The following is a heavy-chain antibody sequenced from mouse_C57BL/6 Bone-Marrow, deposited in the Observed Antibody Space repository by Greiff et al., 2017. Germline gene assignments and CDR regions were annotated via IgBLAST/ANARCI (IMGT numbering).Heavy chain of an antibody. Sequence: EVKLMESGPGLAKPSQTLSLTCSVTGYSIPSDYWNWIRKFPGNKLEYMGYISYSGSTYYNPSLKSRISITRDTSKNQYYLQLNSVTTEDTATYYCAREKIYYDYYYAMDYWGQGTSVTVSS. J-gene: IGHJ4*01. CDR2: ISYSGST. V-gene: IGHV3-8*01. D-gene: IGHD2-4*01. CDR1: GYSIPSDY. CDR3: AREKIYYDYYYAMDY.